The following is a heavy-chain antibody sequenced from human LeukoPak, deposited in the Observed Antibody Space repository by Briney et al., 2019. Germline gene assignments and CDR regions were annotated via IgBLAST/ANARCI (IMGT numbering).Heavy chain of an antibody. V-gene: IGHV1-69*06. CDR2: IIPIFGSA. D-gene: IGHD7-27*01. CDR3: ARYHLGYSLTGALDY. Sequence: SVKVSCEASGGTFSSYTISWGRQAPGQGLEWMGGIIPIFGSANYAQQFQGRVTITAHKSTSTAYMELSSLRSEDTAVYYCARYHLGYSLTGALDYWGQGTLVTVSS. J-gene: IGHJ4*02. CDR1: GGTFSSYT.